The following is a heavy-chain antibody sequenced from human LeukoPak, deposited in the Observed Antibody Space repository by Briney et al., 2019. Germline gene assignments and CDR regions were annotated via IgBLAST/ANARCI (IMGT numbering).Heavy chain of an antibody. D-gene: IGHD3-16*02. CDR1: GGSISSSSYY. Sequence: SETLSLTCTVSGGSISSSSYYWGWIRQPPGKGLEWIGSIYYSGSTYYNPSLKSRVTISVDTSKNQFSLKLSSVTAADTAVYYCARRYYDYVWGSYRYGFDYWGQGTQVTVSS. CDR2: IYYSGST. V-gene: IGHV4-39*01. CDR3: ARRYYDYVWGSYRYGFDY. J-gene: IGHJ4*02.